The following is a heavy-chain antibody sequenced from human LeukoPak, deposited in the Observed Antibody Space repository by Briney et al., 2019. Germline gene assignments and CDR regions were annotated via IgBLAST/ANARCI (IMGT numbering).Heavy chain of an antibody. CDR1: GYTFSNHY. CDR3: ARGPPNWGYDY. J-gene: IGHJ4*01. V-gene: IGHV1-46*01. Sequence: ASVKVSCKAPGYTFSNHYLHWVRQAPGQGLEWMGVISPSGDSTTYAQKFQDRVTMTRNTSISTAYMELSSLRSDDTAVYYCARGPPNWGYDYWGPGTLVTVSS. CDR2: ISPSGDST. D-gene: IGHD7-27*01.